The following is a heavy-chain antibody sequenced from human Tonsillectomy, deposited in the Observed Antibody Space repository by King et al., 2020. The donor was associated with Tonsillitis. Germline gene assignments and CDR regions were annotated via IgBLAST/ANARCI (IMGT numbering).Heavy chain of an antibody. D-gene: IGHD6-6*01. CDR2: IKEDGTEK. CDR3: TPQSSALFNF. CDR1: GFTFSTHY. Sequence: VQLVASGGGLVQPGGSLRLSCTASGFTFSTHYMTWVRQAPGRGPEWVANIKEDGTEKNYLDSVKGRFTISRDNAKNSVFLQMNSLRGDDTAVYYCTPQSSALFNFWGQGTLVTVSS. V-gene: IGHV3-7*03. J-gene: IGHJ4*02.